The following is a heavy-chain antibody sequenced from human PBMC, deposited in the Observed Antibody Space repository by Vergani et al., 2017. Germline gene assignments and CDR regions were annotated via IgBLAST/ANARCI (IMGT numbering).Heavy chain of an antibody. D-gene: IGHD6-13*01. CDR3: AGCIAAPGLDV. Sequence: QVQLQQWGAGLLKPSETLSLTCAVYGGSFSGYYWSWIRQPPGKGLEWIGEINHSGSTNYNPSLKSRVTISVDTSKNQFSLKLSSVTAADTAVYYCAGCIAAPGLDVWGQGTTVTVSS. CDR1: GGSFSGYY. J-gene: IGHJ6*02. CDR2: INHSGST. V-gene: IGHV4-34*01.